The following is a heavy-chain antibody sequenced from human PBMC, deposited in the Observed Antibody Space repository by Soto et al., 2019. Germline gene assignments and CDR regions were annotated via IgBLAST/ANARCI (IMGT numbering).Heavy chain of an antibody. J-gene: IGHJ5*02. CDR1: GFTFSSYS. Sequence: PGGSLRLSCAASGFTFSSYSMNWVRQAPGKGLEWVSSISSSSSYIYYADSVKGRFTISRDNAKNSLYLQMNSLRAEDTAVYYCARDPLYDFWSGYNNWFDPWGQGTLVTVSS. CDR3: ARDPLYDFWSGYNNWFDP. V-gene: IGHV3-21*01. CDR2: ISSSSSYI. D-gene: IGHD3-3*01.